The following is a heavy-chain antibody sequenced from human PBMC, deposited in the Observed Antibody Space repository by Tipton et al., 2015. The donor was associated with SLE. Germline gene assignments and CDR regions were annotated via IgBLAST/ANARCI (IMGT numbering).Heavy chain of an antibody. CDR2: INHSGST. Sequence: LSCAASGFTFSNAWMSWVRQPPGKGLEWIGEINHSGSTNYNPSLKSRVTISVDTSKNQFSLKLSSVTAADTAVYYCARGYSSFDYWGQGTLVTVSS. V-gene: IGHV4-34*01. J-gene: IGHJ4*02. CDR1: GFTFSNAW. CDR3: ARGYSSFDY. D-gene: IGHD5-18*01.